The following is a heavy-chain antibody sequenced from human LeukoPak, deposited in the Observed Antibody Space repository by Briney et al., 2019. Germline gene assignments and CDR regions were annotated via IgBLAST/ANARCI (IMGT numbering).Heavy chain of an antibody. Sequence: GGSLRLSCAASGFTFSSYAMSWVRQAPGKGLEWVSAISGSGGSTYYADSVKGRFTISRDNAKTSLYLQMNTLRAEDTAVYYCARHLSGVTGYTYGRGIDYWGQGTLVTVSS. CDR3: ARHLSGVTGYTYGRGIDY. V-gene: IGHV3-23*01. CDR1: GFTFSSYA. J-gene: IGHJ4*02. CDR2: ISGSGGST. D-gene: IGHD5-18*01.